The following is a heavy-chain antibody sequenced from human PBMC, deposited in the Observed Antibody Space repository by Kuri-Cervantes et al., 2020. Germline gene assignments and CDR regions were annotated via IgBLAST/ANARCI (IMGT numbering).Heavy chain of an antibody. Sequence: ASVKVSCKASGYTFTGYYMHWVRQAPGQGLEWMGWINPNSGGTNYAQKFQGRVTMTRDTSISTAYMELSRLRSDDTAVYYWARGIWFGELDGDYWGQGTLVTVSS. D-gene: IGHD3-10*01. CDR3: ARGIWFGELDGDY. V-gene: IGHV1-2*02. CDR1: GYTFTGYY. J-gene: IGHJ4*02. CDR2: INPNSGGT.